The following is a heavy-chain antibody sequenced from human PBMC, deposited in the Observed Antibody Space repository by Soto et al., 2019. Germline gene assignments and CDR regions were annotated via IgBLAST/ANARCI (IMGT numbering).Heavy chain of an antibody. CDR2: IWYDGSNK. J-gene: IGHJ4*02. CDR3: ARDLLLGTTVVTKVFDY. Sequence: GGSLRLSCAASGFTFSSYGMHWVRQAPGKGLEWVAVIWYDGSNKYYADSVKGRFTISRDNSKNTLYLQMNSLRAEDTAVYYCARDLLLGTTVVTKVFDYWGQGT. D-gene: IGHD4-17*01. CDR1: GFTFSSYG. V-gene: IGHV3-33*01.